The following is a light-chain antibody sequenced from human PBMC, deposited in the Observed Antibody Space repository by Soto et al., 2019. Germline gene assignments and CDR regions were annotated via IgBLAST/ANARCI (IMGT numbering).Light chain of an antibody. J-gene: IGKJ2*01. CDR1: QTISNW. CDR2: KAS. V-gene: IGKV1-5*03. Sequence: DIQMTQSPSTLSASVGDRVTITCRASQTISNWLAWYQQKPGKAPKLLIYKASSLESGVPPRFSGSGSGTEFTLTISSPQPDDFSTDDCQQYSSYPYTFGQGTKLEIK. CDR3: QQYSSYPYT.